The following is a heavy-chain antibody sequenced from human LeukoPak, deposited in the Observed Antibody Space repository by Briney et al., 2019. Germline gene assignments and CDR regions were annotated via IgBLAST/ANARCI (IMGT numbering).Heavy chain of an antibody. J-gene: IGHJ4*01. CDR1: GFTLSPYG. D-gene: IGHD2-21*02. Sequence: GGSLRLSCAASGFTLSPYGMHWVRQAPGKGLEWVAVISSNGSNKSYADSVKGRFTISRDESTHTLYMKINSLSPGDTAVYFCATPQVTAIWYYLYYSGDGALGTVSS. CDR2: ISSNGSNK. CDR3: ATPQVTAIWYYLYY. V-gene: IGHV3-30*03.